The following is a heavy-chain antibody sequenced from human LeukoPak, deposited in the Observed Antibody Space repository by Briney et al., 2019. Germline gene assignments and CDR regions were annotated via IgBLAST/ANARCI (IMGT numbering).Heavy chain of an antibody. Sequence: GGSLRLTCAASGFTLSTDSMNWVRQAPGKGLEWVSAISGSGGSTYYADSVKGRFTISRDNSKNTLYLQMNSLRAEDTAVYYCARDSTGSSRLTPVKAPAFDIWGQGTMVTVSS. J-gene: IGHJ3*02. CDR3: ARDSTGSSRLTPVKAPAFDI. CDR2: ISGSGGST. D-gene: IGHD1-1*01. V-gene: IGHV3-23*01. CDR1: GFTLSTDS.